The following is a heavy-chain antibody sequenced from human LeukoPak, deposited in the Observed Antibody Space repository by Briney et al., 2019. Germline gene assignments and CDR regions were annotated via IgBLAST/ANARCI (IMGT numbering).Heavy chain of an antibody. CDR1: GYTLTELS. CDR3: ATIWGSYRSIPLALDI. Sequence: ASVKVSCKVSGYTLTELSMHWVRQAPGKGLEWMGGFDPEDGETIYAQKFQGRVTMTEDTSTDTAYMELSSLRSEDTAVYYCATIWGSYRSIPLALDIWGQGTMVTVSS. J-gene: IGHJ3*02. CDR2: FDPEDGET. D-gene: IGHD3-16*02. V-gene: IGHV1-24*01.